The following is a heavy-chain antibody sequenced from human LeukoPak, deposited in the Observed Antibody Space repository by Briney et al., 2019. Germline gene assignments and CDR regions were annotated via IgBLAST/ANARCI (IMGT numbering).Heavy chain of an antibody. J-gene: IGHJ4*02. CDR2: ISYDGSNK. CDR3: ARVNTSSYDY. CDR1: GFTFSSYA. Sequence: PGRSLRLSCAASGFTFSSYAMHWVRQAPGKGLEWVAVISYDGSNKYYADSVKGRFTISRDNSKDTLYLQMNSLRAEDTAVYYCARVNTSSYDYWGQGTLVTVSS. D-gene: IGHD6-6*01. V-gene: IGHV3-30-3*01.